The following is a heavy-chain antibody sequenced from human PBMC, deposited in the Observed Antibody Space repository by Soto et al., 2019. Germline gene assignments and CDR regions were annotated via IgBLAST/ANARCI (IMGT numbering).Heavy chain of an antibody. CDR1: GFSLTTDRVG. V-gene: IGHV2-5*02. D-gene: IGHD1-26*01. Sequence: QITLKESGPTLVKPKQTLTLTCTFSGFSLTTDRVGVGWIRQPPGEALEWLAVIYWDDSKTYRPSLESRLTITEYTSKNRVALTMTNMDSLDTATYYWAHAYGGRSLYGGQRTLVTVSS. CDR3: AHAYGGRSLY. CDR2: IYWDDSK. J-gene: IGHJ4*02.